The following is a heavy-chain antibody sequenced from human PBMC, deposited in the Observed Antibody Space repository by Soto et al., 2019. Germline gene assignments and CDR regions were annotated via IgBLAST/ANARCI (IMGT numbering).Heavy chain of an antibody. Sequence: QITLKESGPTLVNPTQTLTLTCTFSGFSLSTSGVGVGWIRQPPGKALEWLALIYWNDDKRYSPSLKSRLTITKDTSKNQVVLTLTNMDPVDTATYYCAHSQIWFGEAPPYYFDYWGQGTLVTVSS. D-gene: IGHD3-10*01. V-gene: IGHV2-5*01. J-gene: IGHJ4*02. CDR2: IYWNDDK. CDR1: GFSLSTSGVG. CDR3: AHSQIWFGEAPPYYFDY.